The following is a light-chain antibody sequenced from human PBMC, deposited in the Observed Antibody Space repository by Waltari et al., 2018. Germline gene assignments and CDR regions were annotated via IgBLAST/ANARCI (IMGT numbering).Light chain of an antibody. Sequence: QSVLTQPPSASGTPGQRVTISCSGSISNLGTNYVYWYQQFPGTAPKLLIQRNNQRPSGVPDRFSGSKSGTSASLAINGLRSEDEADYYCASWDDSLSVGVFGGGTKLTVL. CDR2: RNN. CDR3: ASWDDSLSVGV. CDR1: ISNLGTNY. J-gene: IGLJ3*02. V-gene: IGLV1-47*01.